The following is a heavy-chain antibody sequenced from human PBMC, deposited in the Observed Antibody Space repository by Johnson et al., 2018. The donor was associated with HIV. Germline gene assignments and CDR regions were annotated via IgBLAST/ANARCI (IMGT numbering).Heavy chain of an antibody. J-gene: IGHJ3*02. Sequence: VQLVESGGRLVQPGGSLRLSCAASGFSFSTYWMHWVRRVPGKGLVWVSRIDTEGSGTTYADSVKGRFTISRDNAKNTVYLQMNSLRAEDTAVYYCARAQWELQSGRFDAFDIWGQGTMVTVSS. CDR1: GFSFSTYW. CDR2: IDTEGSGT. V-gene: IGHV3-74*02. CDR3: ARAQWELQSGRFDAFDI. D-gene: IGHD1-26*01.